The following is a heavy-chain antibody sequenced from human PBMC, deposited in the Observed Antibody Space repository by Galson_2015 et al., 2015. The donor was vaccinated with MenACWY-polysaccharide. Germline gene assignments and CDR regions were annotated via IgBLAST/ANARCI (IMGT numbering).Heavy chain of an antibody. Sequence: SVKVSCKASGYTFTGYYMHWVRQAPGQGLEWMGWINPNSGGTNYAQKFQGRVTMTRDTSISTAYMELSRLRSDDTAVYYCARGSDTDYSKNDYWGQGTLVTVSS. V-gene: IGHV1-2*02. J-gene: IGHJ4*02. CDR2: INPNSGGT. CDR3: ARGSDTDYSKNDY. D-gene: IGHD4-11*01. CDR1: GYTFTGYY.